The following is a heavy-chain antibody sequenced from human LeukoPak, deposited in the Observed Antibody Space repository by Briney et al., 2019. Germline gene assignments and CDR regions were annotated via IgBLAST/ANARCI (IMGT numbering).Heavy chain of an antibody. V-gene: IGHV3-21*01. CDR2: ISSSSSYI. CDR1: GFTFSSYS. D-gene: IGHD3-10*01. Sequence: GGSLRLSCAASGFTFSSYSMNWVRQAPGKGLEWVSSISSSSSYIYYADSVKGRFTISRDNAKNSLYLQMNSLRAEDTAVYYCARDGYHYGSGTYMYESGPAAPDYWGQGTLVTVSS. CDR3: ARDGYHYGSGTYMYESGPAAPDY. J-gene: IGHJ4*02.